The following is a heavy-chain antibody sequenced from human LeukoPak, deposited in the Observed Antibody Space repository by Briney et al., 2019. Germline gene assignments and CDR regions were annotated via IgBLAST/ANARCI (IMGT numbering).Heavy chain of an antibody. D-gene: IGHD2-8*01. CDR3: ARDFFSNDYDQ. J-gene: IGHJ5*02. V-gene: IGHV3-7*01. CDR1: GLSWDSEW. Sequence: GPTLGISCIATGLSWDSEWITGVPEASEKRLEWLANIKQDGSEKKYVDSVKGRFTISRDNARNSLYLQMSSLRAEDTAVYYCARDFFSNDYDQWGQGTLVTVSS. CDR2: IKQDGSEK.